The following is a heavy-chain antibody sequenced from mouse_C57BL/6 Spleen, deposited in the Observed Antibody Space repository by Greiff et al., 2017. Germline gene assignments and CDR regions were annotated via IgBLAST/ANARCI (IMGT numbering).Heavy chain of an antibody. V-gene: IGHV5-17*01. Sequence: EVMLVESGGGLVKPGGSLKLSCAASGFTFSDYGMHWVRQAPEKGLEWVAYICSGSSTIHYADTVKGRFTISRDNVKNTLFLQMTSLRSDYTAMYYCAKTYYYGSSYGYFDVWGTGTTVTVSA. D-gene: IGHD1-1*01. CDR3: AKTYYYGSSYGYFDV. J-gene: IGHJ1*03. CDR1: GFTFSDYG. CDR2: ICSGSSTI.